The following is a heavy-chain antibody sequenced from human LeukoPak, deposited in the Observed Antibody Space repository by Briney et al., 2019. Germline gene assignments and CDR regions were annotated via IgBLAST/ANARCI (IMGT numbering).Heavy chain of an antibody. V-gene: IGHV4-30-4*01. J-gene: IGHJ6*02. CDR3: ARGVLGDYDILTGYYNQDYYYYYGMDV. D-gene: IGHD3-9*01. CDR1: GGSISSGDYY. CDR2: IYYSGST. Sequence: PSETLSLTCTVSGGSISSGDYYWSWIRQPPGKGLEWIGYIYYSGSTYYNPSLKSRVTISVDTSKNQFSLKLSSVTAADTAVYYCARGVLGDYDILTGYYNQDYYYYYGMDVWGQGTTVTVSS.